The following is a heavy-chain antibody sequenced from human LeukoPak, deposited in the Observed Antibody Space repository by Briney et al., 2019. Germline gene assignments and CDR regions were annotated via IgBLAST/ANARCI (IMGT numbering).Heavy chain of an antibody. CDR3: AKDLHPNFWSGYFLLTGAFDI. Sequence: GRSLRLSCAASGFTFSSYAMHWVRQAPGKGLEWVAVISYDGSNKYYADSVKGRFTISRDNSKNTLYLQMNSLRAEDTAVYYCAKDLHPNFWSGYFLLTGAFDIWGQGTMVTVSS. CDR2: ISYDGSNK. V-gene: IGHV3-30-3*01. CDR1: GFTFSSYA. J-gene: IGHJ3*02. D-gene: IGHD3-3*01.